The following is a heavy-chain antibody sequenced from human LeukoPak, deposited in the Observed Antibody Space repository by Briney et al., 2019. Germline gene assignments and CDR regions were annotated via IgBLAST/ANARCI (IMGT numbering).Heavy chain of an antibody. Sequence: GGSLRLSCTTSGFGSKNYAMSWVRLAPGKGLEWVSIISATGVNTYYADSVKGRFTISRDNSKNTLYLQMNSLRAEDTAVYYCAKDLGDLDFDYWGQGTLVTVSS. CDR1: GFGSKNYA. D-gene: IGHD3-3*01. J-gene: IGHJ4*02. CDR3: AKDLGDLDFDY. V-gene: IGHV3-23*01. CDR2: ISATGVNT.